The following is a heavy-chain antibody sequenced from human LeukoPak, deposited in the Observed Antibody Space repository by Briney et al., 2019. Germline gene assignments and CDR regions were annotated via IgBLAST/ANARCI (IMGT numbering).Heavy chain of an antibody. CDR3: ARRPIEMATPYWYFDL. V-gene: IGHV4-59*12. Sequence: PSETLSLTCTVSGVSISSYYWNWMRQSPGKGLEWIGYSHYSGTTNYNPSLKSRVTMSVDTSKNQFSLKLSSVSAADTAVYYCARRPIEMATPYWYFDLWGRGTLVTVSS. CDR2: SHYSGTT. J-gene: IGHJ2*01. CDR1: GVSISSYY. D-gene: IGHD5-24*01.